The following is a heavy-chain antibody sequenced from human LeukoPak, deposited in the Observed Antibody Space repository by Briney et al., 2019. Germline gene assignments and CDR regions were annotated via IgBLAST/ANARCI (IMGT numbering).Heavy chain of an antibody. CDR2: ISSSGGTI. V-gene: IGHV3-11*01. Sequence: GGSLRLSCAASGFSFSDSYMTWIRQAPGKGLEWVSYISSSGGTIYYTDSVKGRFTISRDNAKNSLYLQMNSLRAEDTAVYYCARDPRDSSSWFYFDYWGQGTLVTVSS. CDR1: GFSFSDSY. CDR3: ARDPRDSSSWFYFDY. J-gene: IGHJ4*02. D-gene: IGHD6-13*01.